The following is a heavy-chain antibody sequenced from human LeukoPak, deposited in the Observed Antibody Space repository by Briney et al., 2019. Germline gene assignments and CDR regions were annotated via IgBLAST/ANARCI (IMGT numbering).Heavy chain of an antibody. CDR3: AKDRYIVATIAFDY. V-gene: IGHV3-23*01. Sequence: PGGSLRLSCAASGFTFSSYAMSWVRQAPGKGLEWVSAIIRRGGNPYYAPSVRGRLTISRVNSKNTLYLQMSSLRADDTAVYCCAKDRYIVATIAFDYWGQGTLVTVSS. D-gene: IGHD5-12*01. CDR2: IIRRGGNP. CDR1: GFTFSSYA. J-gene: IGHJ4*02.